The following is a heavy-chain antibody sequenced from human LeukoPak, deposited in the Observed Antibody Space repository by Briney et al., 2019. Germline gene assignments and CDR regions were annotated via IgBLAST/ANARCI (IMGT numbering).Heavy chain of an antibody. D-gene: IGHD6-19*01. CDR3: ANYGGGSVATDY. CDR2: IYSGGST. Sequence: GGSLRLSCAPSGVTVSSNYMIWVRQAPGKGLKWVSGIYSGGSTSNADSVKGRFTISRDNSKNTLYLQMNSLRAEDTAVYYCANYGGGSVATDYWGQGTLVTVSS. CDR1: GVTVSSNY. J-gene: IGHJ4*02. V-gene: IGHV3-53*01.